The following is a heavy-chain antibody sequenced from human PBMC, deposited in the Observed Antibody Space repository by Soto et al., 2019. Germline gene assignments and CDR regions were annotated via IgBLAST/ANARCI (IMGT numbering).Heavy chain of an antibody. CDR3: ARIPHYVAAFDI. CDR1: GVSLSNARMG. D-gene: IGHD3-16*01. CDR2: IFSNDEK. J-gene: IGHJ3*02. V-gene: IGHV2-26*01. Sequence: QVTLKASGPLLVKPTETLTLTCTVSGVSLSNARMGVSWINQPPGKALECLAHIFSNDEKSYSTSLKSRLTISNDTSNSQVVLTMTNMDPVDTATYYCARIPHYVAAFDISGQGTTITVST.